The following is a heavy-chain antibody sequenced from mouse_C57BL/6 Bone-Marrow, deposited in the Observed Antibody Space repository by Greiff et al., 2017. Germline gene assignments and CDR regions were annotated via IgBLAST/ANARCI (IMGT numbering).Heavy chain of an antibody. CDR3: ARSPFTTVVGYWYFDV. CDR2: INPNNGGT. CDR1: GYTFTDYY. D-gene: IGHD1-1*01. V-gene: IGHV1-26*01. J-gene: IGHJ1*03. Sequence: EVQLQQSGPELVKPGASVKISCKASGYTFTDYYMNWVKQSHGKSLEWIGDINPNNGGTSYNQKFKGKATLTVDKSSSTAYMELRSLTSEDSAVYYCARSPFTTVVGYWYFDVWGTGTTVTVSS.